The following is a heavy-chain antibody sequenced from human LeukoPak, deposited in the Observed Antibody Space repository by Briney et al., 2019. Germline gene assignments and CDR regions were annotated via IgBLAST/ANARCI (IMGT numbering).Heavy chain of an antibody. CDR2: INPSGGST. Sequence: GASVKVSCKASGYTFTSYYMHWVRQAPGQGLEWMGIINPSGGSTSYAQKFQGRVTMTRDTSTSTVYMELSSLRSEDTAVYYCARVLSSDYYGSGFDYWGQGTLVTVSS. CDR1: GYTFTSYY. J-gene: IGHJ4*02. CDR3: ARVLSSDYYGSGFDY. D-gene: IGHD3-10*01. V-gene: IGHV1-46*01.